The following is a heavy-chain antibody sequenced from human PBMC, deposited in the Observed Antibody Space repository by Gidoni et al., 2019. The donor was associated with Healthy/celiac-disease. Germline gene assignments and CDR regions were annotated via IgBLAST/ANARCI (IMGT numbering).Heavy chain of an antibody. CDR3: AKDIMVRGVNVFDY. V-gene: IGHV3-9*01. CDR1: GFTFGAYV. J-gene: IGHJ4*02. D-gene: IGHD3-10*01. Sequence: EVQLVESGGGLVQPGRSLRLSCAASGFTFGAYVMHWVRQAPGKGLEWVSGISWNSGSVGYADSVKGRFSISRDNAKNSLYLQMNSLRAEDTALYYCAKDIMVRGVNVFDYWGQGTLVTVSS. CDR2: ISWNSGSV.